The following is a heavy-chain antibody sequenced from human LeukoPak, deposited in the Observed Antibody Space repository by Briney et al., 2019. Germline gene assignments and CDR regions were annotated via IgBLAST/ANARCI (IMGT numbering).Heavy chain of an antibody. CDR1: GFTFRNYW. V-gene: IGHV3-7*03. Sequence: GGSLRLSCAASGFTFRNYWMGWVHQAPGKGLEWVANTKPDGSAEYYADSVRGRFTTSRDNANNLLYLQMNTLRAEDTAIYSCAKVSVCFGCYFDYWGQGVLVTVSS. CDR2: TKPDGSAE. J-gene: IGHJ4*02. CDR3: AKVSVCFGCYFDY. D-gene: IGHD3-16*01.